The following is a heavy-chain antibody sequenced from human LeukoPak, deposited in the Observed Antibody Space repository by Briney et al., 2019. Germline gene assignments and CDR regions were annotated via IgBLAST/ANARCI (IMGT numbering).Heavy chain of an antibody. D-gene: IGHD3-16*02. V-gene: IGHV3-23*01. CDR3: ATAALYDYVWGSYRYNNAFDI. CDR2: ISGSGGST. Sequence: PGGSLRLSCAASGFTFSSYAMSWVRQAPGKGLEWVSAISGSGGSTYYADSVKGRFTISRDNSKNALYLQMNSLRAEDTAVYYCATAALYDYVWGSYRYNNAFDIWGQGTTVTVSS. CDR1: GFTFSSYA. J-gene: IGHJ3*02.